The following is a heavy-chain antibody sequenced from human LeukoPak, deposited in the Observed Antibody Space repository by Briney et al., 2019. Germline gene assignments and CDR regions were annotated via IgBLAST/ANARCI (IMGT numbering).Heavy chain of an antibody. CDR2: IYYSGST. Sequence: SETLSLTCTVSGGSISSYYWSWIRQPPGKGLEWIGYIYYSGSTNYNPSLKSRVTISVDTSKNLFSLKLSSVTAADTAVYYCASITIFGVDNIFDYWGQGTLVTVSS. CDR1: GGSISSYY. V-gene: IGHV4-59*01. D-gene: IGHD3-3*01. CDR3: ASITIFGVDNIFDY. J-gene: IGHJ4*02.